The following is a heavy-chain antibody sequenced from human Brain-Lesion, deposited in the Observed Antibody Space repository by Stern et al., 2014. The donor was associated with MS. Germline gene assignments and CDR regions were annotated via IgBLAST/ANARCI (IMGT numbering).Heavy chain of an antibody. D-gene: IGHD1-26*01. CDR3: ATLSPGAGGNYYRHFDY. V-gene: IGHV1-24*01. CDR2: FDPEDGET. J-gene: IGHJ4*02. Sequence: QVQLVQSGAEVKKPGASVKVSCKVSGYTLTELSMHWVRQAPRQGLAWMGGFDPEDGETIYAQKFQGRVTMTEDTSTDTAYMELSSLRSEDTAVYYCATLSPGAGGNYYRHFDYWGQGTLVTVSS. CDR1: GYTLTELS.